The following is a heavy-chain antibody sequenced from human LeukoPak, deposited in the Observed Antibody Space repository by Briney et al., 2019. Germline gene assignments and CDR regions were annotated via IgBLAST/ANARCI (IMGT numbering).Heavy chain of an antibody. Sequence: AGGSLRLSCAASGFNFSTYPMNWVRQAPGEGLEWVSYISISGSTIYYADSVKGRFTISRDNAKNSLYLQMNSLRAGDTAVYYCATYRGSWSFDYWGQGTLVSVSS. V-gene: IGHV3-48*01. CDR1: GFNFSTYP. CDR2: ISISGSTI. CDR3: ATYRGSWSFDY. J-gene: IGHJ4*02. D-gene: IGHD6-13*01.